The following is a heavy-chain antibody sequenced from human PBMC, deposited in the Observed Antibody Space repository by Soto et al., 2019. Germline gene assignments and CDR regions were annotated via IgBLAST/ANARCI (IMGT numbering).Heavy chain of an antibody. V-gene: IGHV3-48*03. D-gene: IGHD6-13*01. CDR1: GFTFSSYE. CDR3: ARSEAAAYYGMDV. Sequence: EVQLVESGGGLVQPGGSLRLSCAASGFTFSSYEMNWVRQAPGKGLEWVSYISSSGSTIYYADSVKGRFTISRDNAKNSLYLQMNSLRAEDTAVYYCARSEAAAYYGMDVWGQGTTVTVSS. J-gene: IGHJ6*02. CDR2: ISSSGSTI.